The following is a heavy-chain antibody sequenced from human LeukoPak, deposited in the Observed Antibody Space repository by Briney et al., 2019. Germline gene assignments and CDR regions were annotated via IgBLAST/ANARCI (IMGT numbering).Heavy chain of an antibody. CDR3: AKSNGYTNSWYDY. D-gene: IGHD6-13*01. J-gene: IGHJ4*02. V-gene: IGHV3-23*01. Sequence: GGSLRLSCAASGLTFSNYAMSWVRQAPGKGLEWVSGISASGGSTYYAHSVNGRFTISRDNSKNTVSLQMDSLRAEDTALYYCAKSNGYTNSWYDYWGQGTLVSVSS. CDR1: GLTFSNYA. CDR2: ISASGGST.